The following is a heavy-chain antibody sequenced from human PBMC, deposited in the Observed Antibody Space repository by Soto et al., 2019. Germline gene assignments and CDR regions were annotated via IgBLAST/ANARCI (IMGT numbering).Heavy chain of an antibody. D-gene: IGHD3-22*01. CDR2: INYSGST. Sequence: SETLSLTCTVSGDSISSNNYYWGWIRQPPGKGLEWIGGINYSGSTYYNPSLKSRVTISVDKSKNQFSLKLSSVTAADTAVYYCARSPDSSGYYPRRYYYGMDVWGQGTTVTVSS. CDR3: ARSPDSSGYYPRRYYYGMDV. V-gene: IGHV4-39*07. J-gene: IGHJ6*02. CDR1: GDSISSNNYY.